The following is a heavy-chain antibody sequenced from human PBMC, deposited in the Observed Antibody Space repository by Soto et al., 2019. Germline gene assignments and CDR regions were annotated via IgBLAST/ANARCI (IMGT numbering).Heavy chain of an antibody. D-gene: IGHD1-26*01. CDR2: IHSDGSST. V-gene: IGHV3-74*01. CDR3: ARGDRGAFDL. Sequence: EVQLVESGGGLVRPGGSLRLSCAASGFTFSYYWMHWVRQAPGKGLVWVSRIHSDGSSTTYADFVKGRFIISRYNARNTVDLQMNSVRVEDTAVYYCARGDRGAFDLWGQGTVVTVSS. CDR1: GFTFSYYW. J-gene: IGHJ3*01.